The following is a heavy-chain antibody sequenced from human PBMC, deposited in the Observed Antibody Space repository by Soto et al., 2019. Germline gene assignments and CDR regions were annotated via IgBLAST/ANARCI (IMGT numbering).Heavy chain of an antibody. CDR2: IRSKAYGETP. Sequence: GGSLRLSCSASGFTFGDYPMIWFRQAPGKGLEWVGFIRSKAYGETPEYAASVQGRFTTSRDDSKSLAYLHMSSLTTEDTAVYYCTRGKSGSAWSFYNYGMDVWGQGTTVTVSS. J-gene: IGHJ6*02. V-gene: IGHV3-49*03. CDR1: GFTFGDYP. CDR3: TRGKSGSAWSFYNYGMDV. D-gene: IGHD6-13*01.